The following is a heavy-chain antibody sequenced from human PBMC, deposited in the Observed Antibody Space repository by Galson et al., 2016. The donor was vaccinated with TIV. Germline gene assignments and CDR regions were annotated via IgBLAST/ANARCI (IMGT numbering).Heavy chain of an antibody. J-gene: IGHJ4*02. Sequence: SLRLSCAASGFTFDDFGMSWVRQAPGKGLEWVSGINWSGDNTGYVDSVKGPFTISRDNAKNSLYLEMDSLRAEDTALYYCARGGGSYYAVDFWGQGTLVTVSS. D-gene: IGHD1-26*01. CDR2: INWSGDNT. CDR3: ARGGGSYYAVDF. V-gene: IGHV3-20*04. CDR1: GFTFDDFG.